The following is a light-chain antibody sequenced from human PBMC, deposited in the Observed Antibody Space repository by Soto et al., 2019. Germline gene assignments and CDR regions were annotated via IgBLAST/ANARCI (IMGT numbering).Light chain of an antibody. CDR3: QQYGGSMT. V-gene: IGKV3-20*01. Sequence: TLSLSQGERGTLSCRASQSVSDYLAWYQQRPGQAPRLLIFGASTRATGFPARFSGSGSGTDFTLTISRLETEDFAVYYCQQYGGSMTFGQGTKVDI. CDR2: GAS. J-gene: IGKJ1*01. CDR1: QSVSDY.